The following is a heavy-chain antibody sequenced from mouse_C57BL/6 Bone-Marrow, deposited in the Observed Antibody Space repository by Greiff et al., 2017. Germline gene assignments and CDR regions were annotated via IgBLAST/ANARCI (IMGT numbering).Heavy chain of an antibody. D-gene: IGHD2-3*01. CDR3: TGGIYDGYQRVFDY. CDR1: GFTFSDAW. J-gene: IGHJ2*01. V-gene: IGHV6-6*01. Sequence: DVQLVESGGGLVQPGGSMKLSCAASGFTFSDAWMDWVRQSPEKGLEWVAEIRNKANNHATYYAESVKGRFTISRDDSKSSVYLQMNSLRAEDTGIYYCTGGIYDGYQRVFDYWGQGTTLTVSS. CDR2: IRNKANNHAT.